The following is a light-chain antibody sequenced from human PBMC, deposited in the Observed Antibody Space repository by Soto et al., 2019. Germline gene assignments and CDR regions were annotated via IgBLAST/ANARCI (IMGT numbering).Light chain of an antibody. CDR2: VNTDGSH. Sequence: QLVLTQSPSASASLGASVKLTCTLDSGHSNYAIAWHQQKPEKGPRFLMKVNTDGSHSRGAGVPDRFSGSSSGTERHLTISSLQSEDEADYYCQTYYSGSWVFGGGTQLTVL. CDR1: SGHSNYA. CDR3: QTYYSGSWV. J-gene: IGLJ3*02. V-gene: IGLV4-69*02.